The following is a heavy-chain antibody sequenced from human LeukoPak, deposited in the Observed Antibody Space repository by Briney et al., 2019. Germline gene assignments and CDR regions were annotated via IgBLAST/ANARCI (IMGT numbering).Heavy chain of an antibody. CDR2: IYGSGGIT. CDR3: AKGRGPAANHPDS. Sequence: GGSLRLSCAASGFTFTSYSLTWVRQAPGKGLEWVSTIYGSGGITNYADSVKGRFTISRDDSKNTLYLQMNSLRVEDTAVYYCAKGRGPAANHPDSWGQGTLVTVSS. CDR1: GFTFTSYS. J-gene: IGHJ4*02. D-gene: IGHD1-14*01. V-gene: IGHV3-23*01.